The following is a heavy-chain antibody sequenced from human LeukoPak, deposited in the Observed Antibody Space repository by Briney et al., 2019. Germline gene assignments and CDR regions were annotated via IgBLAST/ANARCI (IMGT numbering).Heavy chain of an antibody. J-gene: IGHJ4*02. CDR3: TTDVN. V-gene: IGHV3-15*01. CDR2: IKSKTDGGTT. Sequence: PGGSLRLSCAASGFPFSNAWLSWVRQAPGKGLEWISRIKSKTDGGTTDYAAPVKGRFTISRDDSKNTLYLQMNSLKTEDTALYYCTTDVNWGQGTLVTVPS. D-gene: IGHD2/OR15-2a*01. CDR1: GFPFSNAW.